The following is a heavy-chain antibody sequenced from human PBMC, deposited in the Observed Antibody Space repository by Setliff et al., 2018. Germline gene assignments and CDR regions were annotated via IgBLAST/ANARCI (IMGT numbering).Heavy chain of an antibody. V-gene: IGHV4-39*07. D-gene: IGHD2-8*02. J-gene: IGHJ6*02. CDR2: ISYRGNT. Sequence: SETLSLTCIVSGGSIGSGDFPWYWGWVRQSPGEGLEWIGSISYRGNTFYNPSPTSRVTISLDTSKKQLSLKLTSLSAADTAVYYCTRDQDLRWCKAGTGCYYNYYGLDVWGQGTTVTVS. CDR1: GGSIGSGDFPWY. CDR3: TRDQDLRWCKAGTGCYYNYYGLDV.